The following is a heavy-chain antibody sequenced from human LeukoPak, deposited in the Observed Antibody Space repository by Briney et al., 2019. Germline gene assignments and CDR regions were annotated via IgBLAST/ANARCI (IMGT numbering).Heavy chain of an antibody. Sequence: GGSLRLSCAASGFTFSNSAMSWARQAPGKGLEWVSTLSGSGITTYYADSVKGRFTITRDNSKNTLYLQMNSLRAEDTAVYYCAKGIYSSGWSYFDYWGHGTLVTVSS. CDR3: AKGIYSSGWSYFDY. V-gene: IGHV3-23*01. J-gene: IGHJ4*01. D-gene: IGHD6-19*01. CDR2: LSGSGITT. CDR1: GFTFSNSA.